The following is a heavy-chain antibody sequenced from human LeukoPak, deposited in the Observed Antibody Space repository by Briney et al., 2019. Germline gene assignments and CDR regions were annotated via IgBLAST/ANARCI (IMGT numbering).Heavy chain of an antibody. D-gene: IGHD6-13*01. CDR3: AKDAAGPEY. CDR1: GLTFSNYS. CDR2: ISAVGGST. V-gene: IGHV3-23*01. J-gene: IGHJ4*02. Sequence: PRQSLTLSWAPSGLTFSNYSMTWVRQPPGKGLFWVSGISAVGGSTYYADSVKGRFTISRDNSRNSLHLQMNSLRDEDMAVYYCAKDAAGPEYWGEGPLVTVSS.